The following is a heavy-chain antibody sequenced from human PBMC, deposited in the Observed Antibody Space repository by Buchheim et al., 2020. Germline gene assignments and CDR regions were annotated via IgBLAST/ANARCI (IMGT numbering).Heavy chain of an antibody. CDR1: GFTFDDYT. J-gene: IGHJ6*02. CDR2: ISWDGGST. Sequence: EVQLVESGGVVVQPGGSLRLSCAASGFTFDDYTMHWVRQAPGKGLEWVSLISWDGGSTYYADSVKGRFTISRDNSKNSLYLQMNSLRTEDTALYYCAKDLYGSGSYSPGDDYYYGMDVWGQGTT. CDR3: AKDLYGSGSYSPGDDYYYGMDV. D-gene: IGHD3-10*01. V-gene: IGHV3-43*01.